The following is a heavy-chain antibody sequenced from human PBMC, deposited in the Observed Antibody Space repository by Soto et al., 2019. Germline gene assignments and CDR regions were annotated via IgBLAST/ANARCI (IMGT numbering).Heavy chain of an antibody. CDR3: VRYCSTTLCNGVATRTFDY. D-gene: IGHD2-2*01. V-gene: IGHV3-48*03. CDR2: ISSSGNTV. J-gene: IGHJ4*02. CDR1: IFTFSTYE. Sequence: PWWSLRLSCSASIFTFSTYEMNWFRQAPGKGLEWVSNISSSGNTVYYADSVKGRFTISRDNTRNSLYLQMNSLRDEDTALYYCVRYCSTTLCNGVATRTFDYWGQGTLVTVSS.